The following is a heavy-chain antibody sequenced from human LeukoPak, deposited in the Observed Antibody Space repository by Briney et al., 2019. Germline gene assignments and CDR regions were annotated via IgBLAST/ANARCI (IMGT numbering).Heavy chain of an antibody. Sequence: PSETLSLTCTVSGGSISSGGYYWSWIRQHPGKGLEWIGYIYYSGSTYYNPSLKSRVTISVDTSKNQFSLKLSSVTAADTAVYYCVASYGSGSLDYWGQGTLVTVSS. CDR2: IYYSGST. CDR1: GGSISSGGYY. V-gene: IGHV4-31*03. D-gene: IGHD3-10*01. CDR3: VASYGSGSLDY. J-gene: IGHJ4*02.